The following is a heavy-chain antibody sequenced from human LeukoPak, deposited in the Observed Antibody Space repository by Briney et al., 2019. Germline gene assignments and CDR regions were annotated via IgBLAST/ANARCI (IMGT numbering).Heavy chain of an antibody. J-gene: IGHJ4*02. CDR1: GYTFTSYW. D-gene: IGHD2-2*01. CDR3: ARADYCSSTSCYPYFDY. V-gene: IGHV5-51*01. Sequence: KVSCKASGYTFTSYWIGWVRQMPGKGLEWMGIIYPGDSDTRYSPSFQGQVTISADKSISTAYLQWSSLKASDTAMYYCARADYCSSTSCYPYFDYWGQGTLVTVSS. CDR2: IYPGDSDT.